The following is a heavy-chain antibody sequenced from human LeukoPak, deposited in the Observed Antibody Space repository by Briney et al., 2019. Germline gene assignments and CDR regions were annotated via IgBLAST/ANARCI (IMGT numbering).Heavy chain of an antibody. D-gene: IGHD1-26*01. J-gene: IGHJ4*02. CDR3: ARYVSGSWTFDY. V-gene: IGHV1-2*02. Sequence: ASVKVSCKASGYTFTGYYMHWVRQAPGQGLEWMGWINPNSGGTKSAQKFQGRVTMTRDRSISTAYMELSRLRSDDTAVYYCARYVSGSWTFDYWGQGTLVTVSS. CDR2: INPNSGGT. CDR1: GYTFTGYY.